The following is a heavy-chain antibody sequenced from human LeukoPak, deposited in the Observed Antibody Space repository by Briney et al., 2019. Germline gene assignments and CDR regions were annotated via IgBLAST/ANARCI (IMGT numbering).Heavy chain of an antibody. CDR1: GDSISRYY. D-gene: IGHD4-17*01. Sequence: SETLSLTCTVSGDSISRYYWSWIRQPAGKGLEWIGRFYTIGSTNYNPSLMSRVTMSLDTSKNQFSLTLNSVTAADTAVYYCARSAPSVTSYYFDSWGQGTLVTVSS. CDR2: FYTIGST. V-gene: IGHV4-4*07. J-gene: IGHJ4*02. CDR3: ARSAPSVTSYYFDS.